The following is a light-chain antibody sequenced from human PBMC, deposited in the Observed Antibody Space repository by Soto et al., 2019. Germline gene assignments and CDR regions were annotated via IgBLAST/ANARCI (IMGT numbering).Light chain of an antibody. V-gene: IGLV2-11*01. J-gene: IGLJ3*02. CDR1: SSDVGTYAY. Sequence: QSALIQPPSVSGSPGQSVTISCTGTSSDVGTYAYVSWYQHHPGTVPKPLIYNVNTRPSGVPDRFSGSRSGNAASMSIYGLQAEDEAEYYCCLSPGSLTWLFGGGTKVTVL. CDR3: CLSPGSLTWL. CDR2: NVN.